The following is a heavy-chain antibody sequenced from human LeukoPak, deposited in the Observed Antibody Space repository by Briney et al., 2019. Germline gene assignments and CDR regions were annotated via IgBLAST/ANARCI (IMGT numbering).Heavy chain of an antibody. CDR2: IYYSGST. CDR3: ARELYYYDSSGYTGYYFDY. CDR1: GGSISSHY. J-gene: IGHJ4*02. D-gene: IGHD3-22*01. V-gene: IGHV4-59*11. Sequence: SETLSLTCTVSGGSISSHYWSWIRQPPGKGLEGIGYIYYSGSTNYNPSIKSRVTISVDTSKNQFSLKLSSVTAADTAVYYCARELYYYDSSGYTGYYFDYWGQGTLVTVSS.